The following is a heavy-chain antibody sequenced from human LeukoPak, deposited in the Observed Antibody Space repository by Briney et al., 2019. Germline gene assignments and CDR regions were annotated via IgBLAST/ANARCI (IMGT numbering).Heavy chain of an antibody. D-gene: IGHD1-14*01. J-gene: IGHJ3*02. Sequence: PSETLSLTCAVSDYSISSNSYYWGWIRQTPGKGLEWIGSIFHSGTTFYNPSLKSRVTISVDKSKNRFSLKLSSVTAADTAVYYCARPRSASYSRDAFDIWGQGTMVTVSS. CDR1: DYSISSNSYY. CDR2: IFHSGTT. CDR3: ARPRSASYSRDAFDI. V-gene: IGHV4-38-2*01.